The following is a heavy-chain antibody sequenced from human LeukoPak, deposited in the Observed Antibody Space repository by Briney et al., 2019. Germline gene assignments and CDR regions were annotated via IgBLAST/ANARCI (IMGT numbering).Heavy chain of an antibody. V-gene: IGHV3-NL1*01. J-gene: IGHJ6*02. CDR1: GVTLSSYG. CDR2: IYSGGST. D-gene: IGHD4-17*01. CDR3: ARDLNYGDKATRYYYYGMDV. Sequence: LAGGSLRLSCVASGVTLSSYGMHWVRQAPGKGLEWLSVIYSGGSTYYADSVKGRFTISRDNSKNTLYLQMNSLRAEDTAVYYCARDLNYGDKATRYYYYGMDVWGQGTTVTVSS.